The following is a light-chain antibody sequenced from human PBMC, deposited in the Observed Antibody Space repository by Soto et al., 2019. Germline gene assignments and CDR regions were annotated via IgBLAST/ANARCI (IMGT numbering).Light chain of an antibody. V-gene: IGKV3-11*02. J-gene: IGKJ2*01. CDR1: QDVSIF. CDR2: DAS. Sequence: EILLAQSPATLSLSPGERATRSCKASQDVSIFLAWYQQKPGQAPRLLIPDASNRATGVPARFSGSGSGRDFTLTITSLEPEDFAVYYCQQRSTWLYTFGQGTKLEV. CDR3: QQRSTWLYT.